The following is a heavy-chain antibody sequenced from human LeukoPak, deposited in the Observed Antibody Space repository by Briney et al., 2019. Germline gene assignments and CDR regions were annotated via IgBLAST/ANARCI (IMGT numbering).Heavy chain of an antibody. Sequence: ASVKVSCKASGYTFTSYDINWVRQATGQGLEWMGWMNPNSGNTGYAKKFQGRVTMTRNTSIITAYTELSSLRSEDTAVYYCARCPPSGSYACVHWGQGTLVTVSS. V-gene: IGHV1-8*01. D-gene: IGHD1-26*01. CDR1: GYTFTSYD. J-gene: IGHJ4*02. CDR2: MNPNSGNT. CDR3: ARCPPSGSYACVH.